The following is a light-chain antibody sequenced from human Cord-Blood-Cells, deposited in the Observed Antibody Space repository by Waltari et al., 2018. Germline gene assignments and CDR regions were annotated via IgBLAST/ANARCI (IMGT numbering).Light chain of an antibody. CDR3: SSYTSSSTLV. Sequence: QSALTQPASVSGSPGQSITIYCTGTSSHVGGYNYVSWYQQHPGKAPKLMIYDVSNRPSGVSNRFSGSKSGNTASLTISGLQAEDEADYYCSSYTSSSTLVFGGGTKLTVL. CDR1: SSHVGGYNY. V-gene: IGLV2-14*01. CDR2: DVS. J-gene: IGLJ3*02.